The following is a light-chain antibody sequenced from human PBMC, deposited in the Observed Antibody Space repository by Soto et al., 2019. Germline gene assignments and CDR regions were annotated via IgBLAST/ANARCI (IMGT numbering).Light chain of an antibody. CDR2: DVS. Sequence: QSVLTQPASVSGSPGQSIAISCTGTSSDVGGYNYVSWYQHHPGKAPTVMIYDVSNRPSGVSDRFSGSKSGNTASLTISGLQADDEADYYCGSYTSSSTYVFGTGTKVTVL. V-gene: IGLV2-14*03. CDR1: SSDVGGYNY. CDR3: GSYTSSSTYV. J-gene: IGLJ1*01.